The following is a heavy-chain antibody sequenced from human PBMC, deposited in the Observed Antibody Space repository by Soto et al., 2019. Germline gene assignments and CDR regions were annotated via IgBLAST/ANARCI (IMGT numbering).Heavy chain of an antibody. Sequence: GDSLKVSWKGSGYSFTSYWIGWVRQMPGKGLEWMGIIYPGDSDTRYSPSFQGQVTISADKSISTAYLQWSSLKAADTAVYYCARRTVNIRTFYSGLKTHCFDYWGQGTLVTAPQ. CDR3: ARRTVNIRTFYSGLKTHCFDY. CDR2: IYPGDSDT. D-gene: IGHD6-19*01. J-gene: IGHJ4*02. V-gene: IGHV5-51*01. CDR1: GYSFTSYW.